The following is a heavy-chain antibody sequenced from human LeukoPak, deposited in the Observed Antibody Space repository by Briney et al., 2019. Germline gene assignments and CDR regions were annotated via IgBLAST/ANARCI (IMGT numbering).Heavy chain of an antibody. CDR1: GFTVSSNY. CDR2: IYSGGST. J-gene: IGHJ4*02. CDR3: AKFEETHSGPFDY. D-gene: IGHD5-12*01. Sequence: GGSLRLSCAASGFTVSSNYMSWVRQAPGKGLEGVSVIYSGGSTYYADSVKGRFTISRDNSKNTLYLQMNSLRAEDTAGYYCAKFEETHSGPFDYWGQGTLVTVSS. V-gene: IGHV3-53*01.